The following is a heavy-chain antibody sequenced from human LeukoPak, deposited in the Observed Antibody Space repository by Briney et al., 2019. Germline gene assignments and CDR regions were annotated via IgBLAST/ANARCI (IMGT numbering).Heavy chain of an antibody. D-gene: IGHD6-19*01. V-gene: IGHV3-21*01. J-gene: IGHJ4*02. Sequence: GGSLRLSCAASGSTFSIYSMNWVRQAPGKGLEWVSSISSSSSFIYYADSVKGRFTISRDNAKNSLYLQMNSLRAEDTAVYYCARPPYITVADPFDSWGQGTLVTVSS. CDR1: GSTFSIYS. CDR2: ISSSSSFI. CDR3: ARPPYITVADPFDS.